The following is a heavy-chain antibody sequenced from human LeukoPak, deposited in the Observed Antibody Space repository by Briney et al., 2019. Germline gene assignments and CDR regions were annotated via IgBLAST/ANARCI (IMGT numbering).Heavy chain of an antibody. D-gene: IGHD3/OR15-3a*01. CDR2: ISGCGGST. V-gene: IGHV3-23*01. CDR3: AMISRTSDFDY. CDR1: GLTFSSYA. Sequence: GGSLRLSCGASGLTFSSYAMSWVRQAPGKGLEWVSAISGCGGSTYYADSVKGRYTISRDNSKNTLYLQMNSLRAEDTAVYYCAMISRTSDFDYWGQGTLVTVSS. J-gene: IGHJ4*02.